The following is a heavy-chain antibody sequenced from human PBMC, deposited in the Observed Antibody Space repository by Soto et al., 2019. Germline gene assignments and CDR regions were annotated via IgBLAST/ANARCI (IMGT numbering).Heavy chain of an antibody. V-gene: IGHV6-1*01. D-gene: IGHD6-13*01. CDR3: ARERPAAAATRDLDY. CDR2: TYYRSKWYN. J-gene: IGHJ4*02. CDR1: GDNVSSNSAA. Sequence: KQSQTLSLTCAISGDNVSSNSAAWNWIRQSPSRGLEWLGRTYYRSKWYNDYAVSVKSRITINPDTSKNQFSLQLNFVTPEDTAVYYCARERPAAAATRDLDYWGQGTLVTVSS.